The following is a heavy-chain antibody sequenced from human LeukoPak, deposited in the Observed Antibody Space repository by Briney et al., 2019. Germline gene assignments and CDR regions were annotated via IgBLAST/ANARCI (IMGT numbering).Heavy chain of an antibody. CDR1: GDSISSSNW. D-gene: IGHD3-3*01. CDR3: ARAYDFWSGYSPFDY. V-gene: IGHV4-4*02. CDR2: IYHSGST. Sequence: SETLSLTCAVSGDSISSSNWWSWVRQAPGKGLEWIGSIYHSGSTYYNPSLKSRVTISVDTSKNQFSLKLSSVTAADTAVYYCARAYDFWSGYSPFDYWGQGTLVTVSS. J-gene: IGHJ4*02.